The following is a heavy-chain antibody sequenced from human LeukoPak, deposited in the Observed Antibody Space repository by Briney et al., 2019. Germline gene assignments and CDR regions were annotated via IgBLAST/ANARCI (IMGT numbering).Heavy chain of an antibody. V-gene: IGHV3-7*01. J-gene: IGHJ3*02. CDR1: GFTFSSYW. CDR3: ARDRILDRRRVWGDTFDI. D-gene: IGHD3-16*01. CDR2: IKQDGSEK. Sequence: QPGGSLRLSCAASGFTFSSYWMIWVRQAPGKGLEWVANIKQDGSEKFYVDSVKGRFTISRDNTKNSLNLQMNSLRAEDTAVYYCARDRILDRRRVWGDTFDIWGQGTMVTVSS.